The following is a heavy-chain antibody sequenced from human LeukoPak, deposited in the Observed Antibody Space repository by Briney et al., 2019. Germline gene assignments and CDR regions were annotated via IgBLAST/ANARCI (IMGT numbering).Heavy chain of an antibody. J-gene: IGHJ6*02. V-gene: IGHV3-48*01. CDR1: GFTFTSYS. Sequence: GGSLRLSCAASGFTFTSYSMNWVRQAPGKGLEWASYISGSSSTIYYADSVKGRFTVSRDNAKNSLYLQMNSLRAEDTAVYYCARANFGVHYYYGLDVWGQGTTVTVSS. CDR3: ARANFGVHYYYGLDV. CDR2: ISGSSSTI. D-gene: IGHD3-3*01.